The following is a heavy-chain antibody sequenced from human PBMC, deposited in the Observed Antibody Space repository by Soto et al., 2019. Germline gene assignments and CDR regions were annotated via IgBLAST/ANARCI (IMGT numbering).Heavy chain of an antibody. D-gene: IGHD3-22*01. V-gene: IGHV3-21*04. J-gene: IGHJ4*02. CDR3: ASGSGYYRAFDY. Sequence: GALRLSCAASGFTLSGYAMDWVRQAPGKGLEWVSSISSSSSYIYYADSVKGRFTVSRDKSKNTLYLQMNSLRAEDTAVYYCASGSGYYRAFDYWGQGTLVTVSS. CDR2: ISSSSSYI. CDR1: GFTLSGYA.